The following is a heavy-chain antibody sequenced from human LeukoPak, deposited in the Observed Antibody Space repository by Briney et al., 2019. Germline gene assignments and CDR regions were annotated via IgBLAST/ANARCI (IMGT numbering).Heavy chain of an antibody. Sequence: SETLSLTCAVYGGSFSGYYWSWIRQPPGKGLEWIGEINHSGSTNYNPSLKSRVTISVDTSKNQFSLKLSSVTAADTAVYYCARGSSTSSNFDYWGQRTLVTISS. D-gene: IGHD2-2*01. V-gene: IGHV4-34*01. CDR1: GGSFSGYY. CDR3: ARGSSTSSNFDY. J-gene: IGHJ4*02. CDR2: INHSGST.